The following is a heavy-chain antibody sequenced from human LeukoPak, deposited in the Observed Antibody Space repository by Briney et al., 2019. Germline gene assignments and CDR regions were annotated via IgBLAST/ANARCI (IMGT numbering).Heavy chain of an antibody. CDR3: ARDLVSSRATGPWGY. J-gene: IGHJ4*02. Sequence: ASVKVSCKASGYTFTSYAMHWVRQPPGQGLEWMGWINAGNGNTKYSQKFQGRVTITRDTSASTAYMELSSLRSEDTAVYYCARDLVSSRATGPWGYWGQGTLVTVSS. CDR2: INAGNGNT. V-gene: IGHV1-3*01. D-gene: IGHD6-13*01. CDR1: GYTFTSYA.